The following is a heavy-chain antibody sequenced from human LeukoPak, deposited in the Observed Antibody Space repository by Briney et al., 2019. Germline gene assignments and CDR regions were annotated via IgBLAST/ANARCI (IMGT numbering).Heavy chain of an antibody. Sequence: SSVKLSRKASVSTFTRYFIHSVGQAGGPRREGMGWINTTIGGTNYAQKFQGRVTMTRNTSISTAYMELSSLRSEDTAVYYCARGLGIYHYDSSGYYDYWGQGTLVTVSS. CDR2: INTTIGGT. D-gene: IGHD3-22*01. J-gene: IGHJ4*02. CDR3: ARGLGIYHYDSSGYYDY. CDR1: VSTFTRYF. V-gene: IGHV1-2*02.